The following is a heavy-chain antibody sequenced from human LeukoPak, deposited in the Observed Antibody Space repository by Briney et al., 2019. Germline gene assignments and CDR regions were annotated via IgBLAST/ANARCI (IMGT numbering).Heavy chain of an antibody. Sequence: GASVKVSCKASGYTFTRYAINWLRQAPGQGLEWMGRINPNSGGTNYAQKFQGRVTMTRDTSISTAYMELSRLRSDDTAVYYCARDHNPYIPIDKFDTYNWFDPWGQGTLVTVSS. D-gene: IGHD3-9*01. V-gene: IGHV1-2*06. J-gene: IGHJ5*02. CDR1: GYTFTRYA. CDR2: INPNSGGT. CDR3: ARDHNPYIPIDKFDTYNWFDP.